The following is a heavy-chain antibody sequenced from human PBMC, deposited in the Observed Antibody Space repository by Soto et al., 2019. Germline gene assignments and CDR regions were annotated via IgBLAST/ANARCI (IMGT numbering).Heavy chain of an antibody. CDR3: AHRVLRTVFGLVTTTAIYFDF. Sequence: QITLNESGPTVVRPTETLTLTCRFSGFSLTTSGEGVGWIRQSPGKAPEWLALIYWVDDKRYSASLKSRLTITKATSKNQVVLTVSDLDPTDTATYYCAHRVLRTVFGLVTTTAIYFDFWGQGTPVAVSS. D-gene: IGHD3-3*01. V-gene: IGHV2-5*02. J-gene: IGHJ4*02. CDR2: IYWVDDK. CDR1: GFSLTTSGEG.